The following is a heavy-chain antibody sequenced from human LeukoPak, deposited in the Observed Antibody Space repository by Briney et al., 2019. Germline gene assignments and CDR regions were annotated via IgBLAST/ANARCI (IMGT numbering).Heavy chain of an antibody. CDR2: ISYDGSNK. CDR1: GFTFSSYT. D-gene: IGHD2-2*01. Sequence: GGSLRLSCAASGFTFSSYTMHWVRQAPGKGLEWVAVISYDGSNKYYADSVKGRFTISRDNSKNTMYVQMNSLRAEDTAVYYCARDGGPCSSTSCSYYYYMDVRGTGTTVTVSS. CDR3: ARDGGPCSSTSCSYYYYMDV. J-gene: IGHJ6*03. V-gene: IGHV3-30*01.